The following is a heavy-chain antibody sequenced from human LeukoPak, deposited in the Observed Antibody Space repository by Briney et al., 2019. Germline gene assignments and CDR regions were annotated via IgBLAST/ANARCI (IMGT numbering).Heavy chain of an antibody. D-gene: IGHD5-12*01. V-gene: IGHV3-74*03. CDR3: AREGRVSGYDFDC. Sequence: GGSLRLSCAASGFTFSSYWMPWVRQAPGKGLVWVSRINSDGSSITYADSVKGRFTISRDNAKNTLYLQMNSLRVEDTAVYYCAREGRVSGYDFDCWGQGTLVTVSS. J-gene: IGHJ4*02. CDR2: INSDGSSI. CDR1: GFTFSSYW.